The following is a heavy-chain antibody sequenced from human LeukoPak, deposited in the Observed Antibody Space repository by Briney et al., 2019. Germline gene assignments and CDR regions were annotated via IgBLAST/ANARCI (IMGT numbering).Heavy chain of an antibody. V-gene: IGHV1-2*02. D-gene: IGHD1-26*01. CDR3: ARDRIVIVGASNY. CDR1: GYTFTDYY. CDR2: ISPNSGDT. J-gene: IGHJ4*02. Sequence: GASVKLSFKASGYTFTDYYMHWVRQAPGQGLEWMGWISPNSGDTNYAQKFQGRVTMTKDTTVSTAYMELSSLRSDDTAVYYCARDRIVIVGASNYWGQGSLVTVSS.